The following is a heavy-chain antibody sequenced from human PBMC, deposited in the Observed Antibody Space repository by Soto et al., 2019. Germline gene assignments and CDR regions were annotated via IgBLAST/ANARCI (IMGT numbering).Heavy chain of an antibody. Sequence: PSETLSLTCSVSGRSISSNYWSWIRQSPDKGLEWLGYVFYGGTDYNPSLGGRVSMSVETSKSQFSLKLNSGTVADTAVYYCASYRGALYFESWGPGILVTVSS. V-gene: IGHV4-59*01. J-gene: IGHJ4*02. CDR2: VFYGGT. CDR3: ASYRGALYFES. CDR1: GRSISSNY. D-gene: IGHD3-16*01.